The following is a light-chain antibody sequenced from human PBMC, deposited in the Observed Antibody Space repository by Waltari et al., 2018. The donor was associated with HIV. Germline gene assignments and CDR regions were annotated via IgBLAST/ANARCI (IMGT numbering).Light chain of an antibody. Sequence: QSALTQPPSASGSPGQSVTISCTGTSSDVGAYNYVSWFQPPPGKAPKLRIYDVTKRPSGVPDRFSGSKAGNTASLTVSGLQAEDEADYYCASHAGSKDVFGGGTRLTVL. V-gene: IGLV2-8*01. J-gene: IGLJ2*01. CDR3: ASHAGSKDV. CDR2: DVT. CDR1: SSDVGAYNY.